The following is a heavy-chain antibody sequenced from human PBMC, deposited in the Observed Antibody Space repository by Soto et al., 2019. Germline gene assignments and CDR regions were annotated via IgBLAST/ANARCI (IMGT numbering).Heavy chain of an antibody. D-gene: IGHD2-2*01. Sequence: SETLSLTCTVSGDSISSGDYYWTWIRQPPGKGLEWIGYIDYSGITYSNPSLKSRITISVDTSKNQFSLRLSSVTAADTAVYYCARDRCTLTSCYSWFDPWGQGTLVTVSS. CDR2: IDYSGIT. V-gene: IGHV4-30-4*08. J-gene: IGHJ5*02. CDR3: ARDRCTLTSCYSWFDP. CDR1: GDSISSGDYY.